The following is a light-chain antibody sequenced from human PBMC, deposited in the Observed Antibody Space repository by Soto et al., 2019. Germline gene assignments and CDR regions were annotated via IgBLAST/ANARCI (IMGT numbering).Light chain of an antibody. Sequence: QSALTQPASVSGSPGQSITISCTGTSSDVGGYKFVSWYQQHPGKVPKLMIYDVSNRPSGVSSRFSGSKSGNTASLTISGLQADDEADYYCSSYTSITASYVVFGGGTKATVL. CDR1: SSDVGGYKF. J-gene: IGLJ2*01. CDR2: DVS. CDR3: SSYTSITASYVV. V-gene: IGLV2-14*03.